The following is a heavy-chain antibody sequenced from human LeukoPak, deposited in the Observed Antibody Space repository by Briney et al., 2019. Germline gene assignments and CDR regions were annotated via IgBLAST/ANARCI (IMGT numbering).Heavy chain of an antibody. CDR3: ASSGSYRFDY. J-gene: IGHJ4*02. V-gene: IGHV3-7*01. CDR2: IKQDGSKK. CDR1: GFPFSSYW. Sequence: GGSLRLSCVASGFPFSSYWMTWVRQAPGKGLEWVANIKQDGSKKSYVDSVKGRFTISRDNAKNSLYLQMNSLRDEDTAVYYCASSGSYRFDYWGQGTLVTVSS. D-gene: IGHD1-26*01.